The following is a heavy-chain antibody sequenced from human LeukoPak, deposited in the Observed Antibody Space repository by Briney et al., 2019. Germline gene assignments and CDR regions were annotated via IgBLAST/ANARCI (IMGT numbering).Heavy chain of an antibody. CDR2: ISGIGDTL. D-gene: IGHD6-19*01. CDR3: AKKNGGGWPTIFFDY. CDR1: GFSFSINA. V-gene: IGHV3-23*01. J-gene: IGHJ4*02. Sequence: GGSLRLSCVASGFSFSINAMIWVRQAPGKGLEWVSGISGIGDTLFYSDPVKGRFTISRDNSKNTVYLQLNSLRVEDSAVYYCAKKNGGGWPTIFFDYWGQGILVTVSS.